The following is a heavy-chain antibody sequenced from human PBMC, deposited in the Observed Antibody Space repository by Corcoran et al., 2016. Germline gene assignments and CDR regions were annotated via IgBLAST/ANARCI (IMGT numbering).Heavy chain of an antibody. D-gene: IGHD1-26*01. CDR1: GYSFTTYW. Sequence: EVQLVQSGAEVRKPEESLKISCKGSGYSFTTYWIAWVRQMPGKGLEWMGIIYPGDSDTRYSPSFQGQVTISADKSISTAYLLWSSLKASDTAIYYCARHEIVGATRSHFDLWGRGTLVTVSS. J-gene: IGHJ2*01. CDR2: IYPGDSDT. CDR3: ARHEIVGATRSHFDL. V-gene: IGHV5-51*01.